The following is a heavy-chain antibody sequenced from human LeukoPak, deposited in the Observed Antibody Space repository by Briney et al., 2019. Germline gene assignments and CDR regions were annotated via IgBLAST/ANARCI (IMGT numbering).Heavy chain of an antibody. CDR3: ARDFYGDYPFFDY. CDR2: INDDGRST. CDR1: GFTFSSYW. J-gene: IGHJ4*02. V-gene: IGHV3-74*01. D-gene: IGHD4-17*01. Sequence: PGGSLRLSCAASGFTFSSYWMHWVRQGPGKGLVWVSRINDDGRSTSYADSVKGRFTISRDNAKNSLYLQMNSLRAEDTAVYYCARDFYGDYPFFDYWGQETLVAVSS.